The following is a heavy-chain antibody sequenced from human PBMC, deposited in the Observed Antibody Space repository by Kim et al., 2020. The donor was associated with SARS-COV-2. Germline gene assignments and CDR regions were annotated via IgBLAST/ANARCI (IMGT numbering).Heavy chain of an antibody. CDR1: GFTFSSYA. V-gene: IGHV3-30-3*01. CDR2: ISYDGSNK. Sequence: GGSLRLSCAASGFTFSSYAMHWVRQAPGKGLEWVAVISYDGSNKYYADSVKGRFTISRDNSKNTLYLQMNSLRAEDTAVYYCARDGGPGDIVVVPAHAGFDPWGQGTLVTVSS. J-gene: IGHJ5*02. CDR3: ARDGGPGDIVVVPAHAGFDP. D-gene: IGHD2-2*01.